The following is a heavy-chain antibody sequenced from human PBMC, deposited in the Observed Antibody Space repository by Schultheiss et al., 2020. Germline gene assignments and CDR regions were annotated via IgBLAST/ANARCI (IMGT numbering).Heavy chain of an antibody. Sequence: SETLSLTCTVSGGSISSGSYYWSWIRQPAGKGLEWIGRIYTSGSTFYNPSLKSRVTISVNTSRNHFSLNLNSVTAADTAVYFCARGPSDDVFDIWGQGTTVTVSS. J-gene: IGHJ3*02. CDR1: GGSISSGSYY. CDR2: IYTSGST. V-gene: IGHV4-61*02. CDR3: ARGPSDDVFDI.